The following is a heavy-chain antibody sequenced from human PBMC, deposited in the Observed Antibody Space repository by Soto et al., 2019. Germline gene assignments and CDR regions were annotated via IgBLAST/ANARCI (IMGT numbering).Heavy chain of an antibody. J-gene: IGHJ4*01. CDR1: GGSFSDHY. V-gene: IGHV4-34*01. CDR2: ISPSGST. D-gene: IGHD3-16*01. Sequence: QVQLQQWGAGLLEPAETLSLTCAVYGGSFSDHYFSWIRQSPGKGLEWIGEISPSGSTNYNPTLQSRVPMSLDTSHTQFSRRLTSVPAADTAGYYCARGRDPYEGGNYWVQETLVSVSS. CDR3: ARGRDPYEGGNY.